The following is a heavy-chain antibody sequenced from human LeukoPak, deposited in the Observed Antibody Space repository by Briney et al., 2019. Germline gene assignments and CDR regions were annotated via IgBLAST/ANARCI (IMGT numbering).Heavy chain of an antibody. V-gene: IGHV5-10-1*01. Sequence: GESLKISCKASGSSFTFYWIAWVRQMPGKGLEWMGTIDPSDSYTNYSPSFQGHVTISADKSISTAYLQWSSLKASDTAIYYCAAYYDTLAVGAFDIWGQGTMVTVSS. CDR3: AAYYDTLAVGAFDI. CDR2: IDPSDSYT. CDR1: GSSFTFYW. J-gene: IGHJ3*02. D-gene: IGHD3-9*01.